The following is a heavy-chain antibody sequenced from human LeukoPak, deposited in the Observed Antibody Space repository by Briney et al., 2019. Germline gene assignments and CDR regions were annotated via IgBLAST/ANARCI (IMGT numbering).Heavy chain of an antibody. Sequence: ASVKVSCKASGYTFTSYGISWVRQAPGQGLEWMGWISAYNGNTNYAQKLQGRVTMTTDTSTSTAYMELGSLRPEDTAVYYCARVPRRGERFDPWGQGTLVTVSS. V-gene: IGHV1-18*01. J-gene: IGHJ5*02. CDR3: ARVPRRGERFDP. CDR2: ISAYNGNT. CDR1: GYTFTSYG. D-gene: IGHD3-10*01.